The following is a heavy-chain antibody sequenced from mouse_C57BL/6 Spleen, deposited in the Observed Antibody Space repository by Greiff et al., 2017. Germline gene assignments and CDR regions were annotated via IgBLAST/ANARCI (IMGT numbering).Heavy chain of an antibody. D-gene: IGHD1-1*01. Sequence: VQVVESGPGLVAPSQSLSITCTVSGFSLTSYAISWVRQPPGKGLEWLGVIWTGGGTNYNSALKSRLSISKDNSKSQVFLKMNSLQTDDTARYYCARNGAGSSYWYFDVWGTGTTVTVSS. CDR3: ARNGAGSSYWYFDV. CDR1: GFSLTSYA. J-gene: IGHJ1*03. CDR2: IWTGGGT. V-gene: IGHV2-9-1*01.